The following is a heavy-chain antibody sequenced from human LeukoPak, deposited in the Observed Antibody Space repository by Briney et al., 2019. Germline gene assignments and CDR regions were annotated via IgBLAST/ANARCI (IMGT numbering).Heavy chain of an antibody. CDR1: GFTFSSYA. Sequence: GRSLILSCAGSGFTFSSYAVHWVRQAPGKGLEWVAVISFDGSNKYYADSVKSRFTISRDNSKNTLYLQMNSLRAEDTAVYYCARTVVAANYYGMDVWGQGTTVTVSS. V-gene: IGHV3-30*04. CDR2: ISFDGSNK. CDR3: ARTVVAANYYGMDV. J-gene: IGHJ6*02. D-gene: IGHD2-15*01.